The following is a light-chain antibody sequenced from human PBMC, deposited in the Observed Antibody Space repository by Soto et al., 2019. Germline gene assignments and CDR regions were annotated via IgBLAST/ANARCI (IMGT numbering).Light chain of an antibody. CDR3: SSDTSSLNLL. CDR2: DVS. CDR1: SSDVGGYNY. V-gene: IGLV2-14*01. Sequence: QSVLTQPASVSGSPGQSITISCTGTSSDVGGYNYVSWYHQHPGKAPKLMIYDVSNRPSGVSNRFSGSKSGNTASPTISGLQAEDEAEYYCSSDTSSLNLLFGGGTTLTVL. J-gene: IGLJ2*01.